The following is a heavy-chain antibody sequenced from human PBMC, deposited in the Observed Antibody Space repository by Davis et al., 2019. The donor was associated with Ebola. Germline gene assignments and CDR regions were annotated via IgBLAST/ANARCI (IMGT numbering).Heavy chain of an antibody. V-gene: IGHV1-18*04. CDR3: ARVGKLDSFDY. CDR1: GYTFTGYY. D-gene: IGHD1-1*01. CDR2: IIPIFGTA. J-gene: IGHJ4*02. Sequence: ASVKVSCKASGYTFTGYYMHWVRQAPGQGLEWMGGIIPIFGTANYAQKLQGRVTMTTDTSTSTAYMELRSLRSDDTAVYYCARVGKLDSFDYWGQGTLVTVSS.